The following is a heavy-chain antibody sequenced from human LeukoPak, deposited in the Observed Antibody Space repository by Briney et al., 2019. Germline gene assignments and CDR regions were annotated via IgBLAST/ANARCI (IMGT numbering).Heavy chain of an antibody. J-gene: IGHJ4*02. V-gene: IGHV4-59*01. CDR3: ARGRLPPDY. CDR2: IYYSGST. Sequence: SETLSLTCTVSGGSINNYYWSWIRQPPGKGLEWIGYIYYSGSTNYNPSLKSRVTISVDTSKNQFSLKLSPVTAADTAVYYCARGRLPPDYWGQGTLVTVSS. D-gene: IGHD5-12*01. CDR1: GGSINNYY.